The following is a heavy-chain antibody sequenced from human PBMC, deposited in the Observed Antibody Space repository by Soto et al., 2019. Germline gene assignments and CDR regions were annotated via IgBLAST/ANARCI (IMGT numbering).Heavy chain of an antibody. Sequence: GGSLRLSCAASGFTFSSYSMNWVRQAPGKGLEWVSSISSSSSYIYYADSVKGRFTISRDNAKNSLYLQMNSLRAEDTAVYYCARSTNELREFDYWGQGTLVTVSS. CDR1: GFTFSSYS. CDR3: ARSTNELREFDY. D-gene: IGHD1-1*01. J-gene: IGHJ4*02. V-gene: IGHV3-21*01. CDR2: ISSSSSYI.